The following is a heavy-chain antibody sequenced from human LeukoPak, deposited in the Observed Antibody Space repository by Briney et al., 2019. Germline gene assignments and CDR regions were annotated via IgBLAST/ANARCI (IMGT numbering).Heavy chain of an antibody. D-gene: IGHD2-8*01. CDR3: ARLMAPIDAFDI. Sequence: GASVKVSCKASGYTFTGYYMHWVRQAPGQGLEWMGWINPNSGGTNYAQKFQGRVTMTRDASISTAYMELSRLRSDDTAVYYCARLMAPIDAFDIWGQGTMVTVSS. V-gene: IGHV1-2*02. CDR1: GYTFTGYY. CDR2: INPNSGGT. J-gene: IGHJ3*02.